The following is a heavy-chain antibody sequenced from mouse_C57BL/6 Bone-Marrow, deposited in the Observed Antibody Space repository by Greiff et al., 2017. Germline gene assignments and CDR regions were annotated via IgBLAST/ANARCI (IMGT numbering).Heavy chain of an antibody. CDR1: GYTFTSYW. CDR3: ARDTTVVAPAWFAY. CDR2: LDPSDSYT. V-gene: IGHV1-69*01. Sequence: QVQLQQPGAELVMPGASVKLSCKASGYTFTSYWMHWVKQRPGQGLEWIGELDPSDSYTNYNQKFKGKSTLTVDKSSSTAYMQLSSLTSEDSAVXYCARDTTVVAPAWFAYWGQGTLVTVSA. J-gene: IGHJ3*01. D-gene: IGHD1-1*01.